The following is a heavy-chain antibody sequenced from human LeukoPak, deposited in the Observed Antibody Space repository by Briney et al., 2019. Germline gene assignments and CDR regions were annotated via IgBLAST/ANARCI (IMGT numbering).Heavy chain of an antibody. D-gene: IGHD6-13*01. V-gene: IGHV1-69*13. J-gene: IGHJ6*02. CDR1: GGTFSSYA. CDR3: ARGVDRAEKGQLYDYYYYGMDV. CDR2: IIPIFGTA. Sequence: SVKVSCKASGGTFSSYAISWVRQAPEQGLEWMGGIIPIFGTANYAQKFQGRVTITADESTSTAYMELSSLRSEDTAVYYCARGVDRAEKGQLYDYYYYGMDVWGQGTTVTVSS.